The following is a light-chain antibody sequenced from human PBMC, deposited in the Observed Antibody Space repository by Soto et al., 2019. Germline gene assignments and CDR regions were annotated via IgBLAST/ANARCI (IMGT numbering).Light chain of an antibody. V-gene: IGKV1-9*01. CDR1: HDISTY. CDR2: EAS. CDR3: QQLNTLPFT. J-gene: IGKJ5*01. Sequence: DIQLTQSPSFLSASVGDRVTITCRASHDISTYLAWYQQKPGKAPKLMIYEASTLQSGVPSRFSGSGSGTEFTLTISGLLPEDFATYHCQQLNTLPFTFGQGTRLDTK.